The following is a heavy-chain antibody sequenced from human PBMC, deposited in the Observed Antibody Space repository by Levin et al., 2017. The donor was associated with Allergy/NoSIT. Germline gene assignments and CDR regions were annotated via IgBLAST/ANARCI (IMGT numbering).Heavy chain of an antibody. CDR1: GGSISSYY. CDR2: IYYSGTT. Sequence: GSLRLSCTVSGGSISSYYWTWIRQSPGKGLEWLGKIYYSGTTNYNPSLKSRVTISVDTSRNQFSLRLNSVTAADTAVYYCARCLLEYSRYTLGYWGQGTLVTVSS. D-gene: IGHD2-2*02. J-gene: IGHJ4*02. V-gene: IGHV4-59*01. CDR3: ARCLLEYSRYTLGY.